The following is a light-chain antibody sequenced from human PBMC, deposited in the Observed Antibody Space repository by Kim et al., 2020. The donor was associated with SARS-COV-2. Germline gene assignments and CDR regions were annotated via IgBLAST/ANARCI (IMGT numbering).Light chain of an antibody. CDR2: DAS. J-gene: IGKJ4*01. CDR1: RNVNGNY. V-gene: IGKV3-20*01. CDR3: QQYGTSPST. Sequence: LSPWERATLSCRASRNVNGNYLAWYQQKPGQAPRLLMYDASTRATGIPDRFRGSGSGADFTLTISRLASEDSALYYCQQYGTSPSTFGGGTKLEI.